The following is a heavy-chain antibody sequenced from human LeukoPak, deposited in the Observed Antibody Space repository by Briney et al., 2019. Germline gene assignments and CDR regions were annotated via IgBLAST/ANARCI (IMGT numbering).Heavy chain of an antibody. CDR1: GGSFSGYY. CDR3: ARTFRNSGWGIDY. D-gene: IGHD6-19*01. Sequence: SETLSLTCAVYGGSFSGYYWSWIRQPPGKGLEWIGEINHSGSTNYNPSLTSRVTMLVDTSKNQFSLKLTSVTAADTAVYYCARTFRNSGWGIDYWGQGTQVTVSS. CDR2: INHSGST. V-gene: IGHV4-34*01. J-gene: IGHJ4*02.